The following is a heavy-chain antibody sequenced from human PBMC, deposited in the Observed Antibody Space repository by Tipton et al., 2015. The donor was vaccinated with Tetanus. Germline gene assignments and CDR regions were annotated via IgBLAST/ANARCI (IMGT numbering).Heavy chain of an antibody. D-gene: IGHD3-22*01. Sequence: SLRLSCAASGFTFSSYSMNWVRQAPGKGLEWVSYISSSSSTIYYADSVKGRFTISRDNAKNSLYLQMNSLRDEDTAVYYCARDNDATYYYDSSGYSPLAYWGRGTLVTVSS. CDR2: ISSSSSTI. J-gene: IGHJ4*02. CDR3: ARDNDATYYYDSSGYSPLAY. CDR1: GFTFSSYS. V-gene: IGHV3-48*02.